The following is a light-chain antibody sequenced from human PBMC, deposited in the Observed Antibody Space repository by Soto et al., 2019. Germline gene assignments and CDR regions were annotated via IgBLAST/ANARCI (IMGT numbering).Light chain of an antibody. J-gene: IGKJ5*01. CDR3: LQCGSCSIA. CDR1: QSVSSSY. CDR2: GAS. V-gene: IGKV3-20*01. Sequence: SPGTLSLSPGERATLSCMASQSVSSSYLAWYQQKPGQAPRLLIYGASTRATGIPDRFSGSGSGTDFTLTISGLEPDVFTDYYCLQCGSCSIAFGQMTRLEIK.